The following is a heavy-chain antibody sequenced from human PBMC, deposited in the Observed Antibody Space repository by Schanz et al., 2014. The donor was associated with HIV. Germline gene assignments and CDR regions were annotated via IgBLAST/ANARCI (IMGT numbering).Heavy chain of an antibody. J-gene: IGHJ4*02. V-gene: IGHV3-30-3*01. CDR3: ARRSSDGGYYDN. CDR2: ISYDGSSH. Sequence: QVQVVESGGGVVQPGRSLRLSCAGSGFTFSSYAMHWVRQAPGKGLEWVAFISYDGSSHYSADSVKGRITISRDNSKKTLYLQVDNLTADDTAVYYCARRSSDGGYYDNWGQGTLVTVSS. D-gene: IGHD2-15*01. CDR1: GFTFSSYA.